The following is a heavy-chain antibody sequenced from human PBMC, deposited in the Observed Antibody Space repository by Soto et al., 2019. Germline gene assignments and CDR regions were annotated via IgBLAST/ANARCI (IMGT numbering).Heavy chain of an antibody. CDR1: GYTFTSYY. CDR2: INPSGGST. D-gene: IGHD4-17*01. V-gene: IGHV1-46*03. CDR3: ARPSEFYGDMF. Sequence: ASEKVSCKASGYTFTSYYMHWVRQAPGQGLEWMGIINPSGGSTSYAQKFQGRVTTTRDTSTSTVYMELSSLRSEDTAVYYCARPSEFYGDMFWGQGRLVTVSS. J-gene: IGHJ4*02.